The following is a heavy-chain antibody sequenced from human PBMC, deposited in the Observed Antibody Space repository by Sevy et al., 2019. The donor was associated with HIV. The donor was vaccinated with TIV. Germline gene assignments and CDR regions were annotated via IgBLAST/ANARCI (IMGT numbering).Heavy chain of an antibody. CDR3: AEGQRGYGYGWCDFDY. CDR1: GFTFSSYA. J-gene: IGHJ4*02. V-gene: IGHV3-23*01. Sequence: GGSLRLSCAASGFTFSSYAMSWVRQAPGKGLECVSAIGGSGGSTYYADSVKGRFTISRDNSKNTLYLQMSSLRAEDTAVYYCAEGQRGYGYGWCDFDYWGQGALVTVSS. D-gene: IGHD5-18*01. CDR2: IGGSGGST.